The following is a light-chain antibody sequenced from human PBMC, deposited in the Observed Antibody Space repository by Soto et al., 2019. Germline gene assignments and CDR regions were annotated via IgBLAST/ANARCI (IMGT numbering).Light chain of an antibody. V-gene: IGKV1-39*01. CDR1: ETISTY. Sequence: DIQMTQSPSSLSASVGDRVTITCRASETISTYLNWYRQKPGKAPKLLIYGASSLQTGVPSRFSGNRSGTDFTLTISSLQPEDFATYYCQQTYSTPPTFGQGTKVEIK. J-gene: IGKJ1*01. CDR3: QQTYSTPPT. CDR2: GAS.